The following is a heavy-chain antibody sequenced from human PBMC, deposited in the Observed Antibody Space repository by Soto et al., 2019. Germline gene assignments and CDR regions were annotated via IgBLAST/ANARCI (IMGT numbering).Heavy chain of an antibody. J-gene: IGHJ6*02. V-gene: IGHV3-11*01. CDR3: ARDYIYGKFYYYYGMDV. D-gene: IGHD4-17*01. CDR1: GFTFSDYY. Sequence: QVQLVESGGGLVKPGGSLRLSCAASGFTFSDYYMSWIRQAPGKGLEWVSYISSSGSTIYYADSVKGRFTISRDNAKNSLYLQLNSLRAEDTAVYYCARDYIYGKFYYYYGMDVLGQGTTVTVSS. CDR2: ISSSGSTI.